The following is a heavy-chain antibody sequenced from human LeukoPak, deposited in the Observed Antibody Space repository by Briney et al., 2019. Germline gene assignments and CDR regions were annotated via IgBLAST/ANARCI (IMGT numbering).Heavy chain of an antibody. J-gene: IGHJ3*02. D-gene: IGHD5-12*01. CDR2: INPSGGST. V-gene: IGHV1-46*01. CDR3: ARVRKWGDVVAADAFDI. CDR1: GYTLTELS. Sequence: ASVKVSCKVSGYTLTELSLPWVRQAPGQGLEWMGKINPSGGSTSYAQKFQGRVTMTRDMSTSTVYMELSSLRSEDTAVYYCARVRKWGDVVAADAFDIWGQGTMVTVSS.